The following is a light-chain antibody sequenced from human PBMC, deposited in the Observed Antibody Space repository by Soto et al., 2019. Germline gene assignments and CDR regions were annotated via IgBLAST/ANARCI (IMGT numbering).Light chain of an antibody. CDR3: QQYQSYPRT. J-gene: IGKJ1*01. CDR2: GAS. CDR1: RTINTY. Sequence: DVRMTQSPSSLSASVGDTITITCRASRTINTYLNWFQQKPGEPPRLLIYGASTLHDGVPSRFSGSGSGADFTLTISGLQPEDFASYYCQQYQSYPRTFGQGTKVEI. V-gene: IGKV1-39*01.